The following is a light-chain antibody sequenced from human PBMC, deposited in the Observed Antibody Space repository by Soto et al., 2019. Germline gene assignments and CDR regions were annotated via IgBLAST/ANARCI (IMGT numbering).Light chain of an antibody. V-gene: IGKV3-15*01. J-gene: IGKJ1*01. Sequence: ETAMTQSPVTLSLSRGERAILSCRASQTVGDNVAWYRQKPGQPPSLLIYGASTRAPGVPARFSGSGSGTEFILTISSLQSEDFGFYYCQQYNNWPLGTFGQGTKVDIK. CDR2: GAS. CDR1: QTVGDN. CDR3: QQYNNWPLGT.